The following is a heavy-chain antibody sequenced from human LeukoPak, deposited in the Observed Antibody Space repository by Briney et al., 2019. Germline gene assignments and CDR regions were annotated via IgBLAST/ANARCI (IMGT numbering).Heavy chain of an antibody. CDR1: EFTFSSHW. V-gene: IGHV3-74*01. J-gene: IGHJ2*01. Sequence: GGSLRLSCAASEFTFSSHWMYWVRQAPGKGLVWVSRINSDGSSTSYADSVKGRFTISRHNAKNTLYLQMNSLRAEDTAVYYCATGTTVPWYFDLWGRGTLVTVSS. D-gene: IGHD1-1*01. CDR3: ATGTTVPWYFDL. CDR2: INSDGSST.